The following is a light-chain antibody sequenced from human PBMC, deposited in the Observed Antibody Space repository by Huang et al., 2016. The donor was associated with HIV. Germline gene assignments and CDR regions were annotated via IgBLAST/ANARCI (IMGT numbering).Light chain of an antibody. CDR1: QSLSSSY. CDR3: QQYGSSPLT. CDR2: DSS. Sequence: EIVLTKSPATLSLSPGERATLSCGASQSLSSSYLAWYQQKPGLAPRLLIYDSSNRATGIPDSFSGSGSGTDFTLTISRLEPEDFAVYYCQQYGSSPLTFGGGTKVEIK. J-gene: IGKJ4*01. V-gene: IGKV3D-20*01.